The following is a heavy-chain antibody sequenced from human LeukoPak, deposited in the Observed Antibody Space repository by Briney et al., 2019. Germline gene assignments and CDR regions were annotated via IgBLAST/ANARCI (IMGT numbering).Heavy chain of an antibody. D-gene: IGHD4-17*01. J-gene: IGHJ4*02. CDR2: IISSSSAI. CDR3: ARDRDGDYFDY. CDR1: GFTFSSYS. Sequence: GGSLRLSCAASGFTFSSYSMNWVRQAPGKGLEWVSYIISSSSAIYYADSVKGRFTISRDNAKNSLHLQMNSLRDEDTAVYYCARDRDGDYFDYWGQGTLVTVSS. V-gene: IGHV3-48*02.